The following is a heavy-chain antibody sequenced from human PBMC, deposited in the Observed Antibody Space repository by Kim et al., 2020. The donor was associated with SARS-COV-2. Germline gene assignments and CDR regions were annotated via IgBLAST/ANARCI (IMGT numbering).Heavy chain of an antibody. CDR3: TRVGYCSGGSCYYLFDY. Sequence: VKGRFTISRDDSKSIAYLQMNSLKTEDTAVYYCTRVGYCSGGSCYYLFDYWGQGTLVTVSS. D-gene: IGHD2-15*01. J-gene: IGHJ4*02. V-gene: IGHV3-49*02.